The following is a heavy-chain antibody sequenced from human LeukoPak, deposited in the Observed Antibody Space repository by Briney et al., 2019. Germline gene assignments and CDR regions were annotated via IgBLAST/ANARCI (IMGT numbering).Heavy chain of an antibody. CDR3: ARDLGAHYYGSGSSDY. Sequence: SVKVSCKASGYTFTSYGISWVQQAPGQGLEWMGGIIPIFGTANYAQKFQGRVTITADESMSTAYMELRSLRSDDTAVYYCARDLGAHYYGSGSSDYWGQGTLVTVSS. V-gene: IGHV1-69*13. D-gene: IGHD3-10*01. CDR1: GYTFTSYG. CDR2: IIPIFGTA. J-gene: IGHJ4*02.